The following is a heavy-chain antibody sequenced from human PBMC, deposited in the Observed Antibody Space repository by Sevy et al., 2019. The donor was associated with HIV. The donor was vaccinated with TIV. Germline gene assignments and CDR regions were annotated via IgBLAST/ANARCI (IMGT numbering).Heavy chain of an antibody. J-gene: IGHJ6*02. Sequence: GGSLRLSCAASGFTFSDFYMSWIRQAPGKGLEWISYISGSDHTIYYADSVKGRFTISRDYDKNSLYLQMNSLRAEDTAVYYCARDHVKDGDLGDYYYFSMDLWGQGTTVTVSS. V-gene: IGHV3-11*01. CDR3: ARDHVKDGDLGDYYYFSMDL. CDR2: ISGSDHTI. D-gene: IGHD4-17*01. CDR1: GFTFSDFY.